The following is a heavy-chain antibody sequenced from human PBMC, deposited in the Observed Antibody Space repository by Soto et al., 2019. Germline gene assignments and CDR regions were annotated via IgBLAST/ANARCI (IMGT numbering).Heavy chain of an antibody. CDR2: IKSETYGGAT. J-gene: IGHJ4*02. D-gene: IGHD3-10*01. Sequence: SLRLSCTASGFTLGDYAMTWVRQAPGKGLEWVGFIKSETYGGATEYAASVNGRFTISRDDSKSIAYLQMDGLKTEDTAVYYCASETRSFGEIFSDFRGQGTLVTVSS. V-gene: IGHV3-49*04. CDR1: GFTLGDYA. CDR3: ASETRSFGEIFSDF.